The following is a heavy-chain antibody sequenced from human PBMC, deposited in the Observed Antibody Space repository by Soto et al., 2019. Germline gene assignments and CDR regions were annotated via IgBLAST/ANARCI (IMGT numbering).Heavy chain of an antibody. CDR1: GGSVSSDIYY. D-gene: IGHD3-22*01. V-gene: IGHV4-31*03. CDR3: ERGYEYDSGGYLFDY. Sequence: SETLSLTCSVSGGSVSSDIYYWTWIRQHPGKGPEWIGHIYYSGSTYYNPSLKSRVTISLDMSKNQFSLKLTSVSAADTAVYYCERGYEYDSGGYLFDYWGQGTLVPVFS. J-gene: IGHJ4*02. CDR2: IYYSGST.